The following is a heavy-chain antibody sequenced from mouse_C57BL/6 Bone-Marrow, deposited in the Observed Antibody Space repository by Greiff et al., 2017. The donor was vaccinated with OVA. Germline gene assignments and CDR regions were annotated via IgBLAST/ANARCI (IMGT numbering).Heavy chain of an antibody. D-gene: IGHD1-2*01. Sequence: EVQLQESGPVLVKPGASVKMSCKASGYTFTDYYMNWVKQSHGKSLEWIGVINPYNGGTSYNQKFKGKATLTVDKSSSTAYMELNSLTSEDSAVYDGARGNTTAGDYWGQGTTLTVSS. V-gene: IGHV1-19*01. CDR1: GYTFTDYY. CDR3: ARGNTTAGDY. CDR2: INPYNGGT. J-gene: IGHJ2*01.